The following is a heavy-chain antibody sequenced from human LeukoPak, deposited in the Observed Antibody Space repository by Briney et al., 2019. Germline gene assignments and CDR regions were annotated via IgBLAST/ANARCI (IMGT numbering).Heavy chain of an antibody. V-gene: IGHV4-4*07. Sequence: SETLSLTCTVSGGSISSYYWSWIRQPAGKGLEWIGRIYISGSGSTNYNPSLKSRVTMSVDTSKNQFSLKLSSVTAADTAVYYCARDKYYYYYDSSGYYLGYWGQGTLVTVSS. D-gene: IGHD3-22*01. J-gene: IGHJ4*02. CDR3: ARDKYYYYYDSSGYYLGY. CDR1: GGSISSYY. CDR2: IYISGSGST.